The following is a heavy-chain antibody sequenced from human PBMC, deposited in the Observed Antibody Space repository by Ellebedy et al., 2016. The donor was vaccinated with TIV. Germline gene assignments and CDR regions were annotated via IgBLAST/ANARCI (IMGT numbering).Heavy chain of an antibody. Sequence: MPSETLSLTCTVSGGSISGYYWSWIRQPPGKGLEWIGYIYYSGSTNYNPSLKSRVTISVDTSKNQFSLKLSSVTAADTAVYYCASTDHLESYYFDYWGQGTLVTVSS. CDR2: IYYSGST. D-gene: IGHD3-3*01. J-gene: IGHJ4*02. V-gene: IGHV4-59*12. CDR3: ASTDHLESYYFDY. CDR1: GGSISGYY.